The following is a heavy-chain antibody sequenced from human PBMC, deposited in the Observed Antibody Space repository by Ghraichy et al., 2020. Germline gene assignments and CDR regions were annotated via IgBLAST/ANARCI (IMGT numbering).Heavy chain of an antibody. J-gene: IGHJ2*01. CDR1: GFTFSSYN. D-gene: IGHD5-24*01. V-gene: IGHV3-48*01. Sequence: GESLNISCAASGFTFSSYNMNWVRQAPGKGLEWVSYISAAESSIYYAESVKGRFTISRDNAKNSLFLQMNSLRADDTALYYCARDRGMATIWYFDLWGRGTLVTVSS. CDR2: ISAAESSI. CDR3: ARDRGMATIWYFDL.